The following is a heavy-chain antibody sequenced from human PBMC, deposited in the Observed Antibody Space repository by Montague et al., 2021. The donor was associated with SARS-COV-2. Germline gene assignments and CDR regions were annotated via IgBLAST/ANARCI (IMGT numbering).Heavy chain of an antibody. Sequence: SETLSLTCSVSGFSISSGYYRGWIRQSPGKGLEWIGYMSYSGSATYNPSLESRVAISRDTSKNQFSLTLIPATAADTAIYYCARTSDPSNFDSTGYYGAFDVWGQGTTVIVSS. D-gene: IGHD3-22*01. V-gene: IGHV4-59*01. J-gene: IGHJ3*01. CDR1: GFSISSGYY. CDR3: ARTSDPSNFDSTGYYGAFDV. CDR2: MSYSGSA.